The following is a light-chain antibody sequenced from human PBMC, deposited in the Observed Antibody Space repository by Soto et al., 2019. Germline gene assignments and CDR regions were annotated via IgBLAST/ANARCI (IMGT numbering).Light chain of an antibody. V-gene: IGLV2-23*02. CDR1: SSDVGSYNL. J-gene: IGLJ1*01. CDR2: EVT. Sequence: QPELTQPASVSGSPGQSSTISCTRTSSDVGSYNLVSWYQQHPGKAPKLMIYEVTKRPSGVSNRFSGSKSGNTASLTISGLQAEDEADYHCCSYAGSDTYVFGTGTKVTVL. CDR3: CSYAGSDTYV.